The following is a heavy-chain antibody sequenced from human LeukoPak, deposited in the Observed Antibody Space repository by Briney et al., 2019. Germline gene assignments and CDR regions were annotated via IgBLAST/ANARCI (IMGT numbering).Heavy chain of an antibody. CDR2: FYHSGST. CDR1: GYSISSGYY. CDR3: AKRIRYQLLSAWFDP. V-gene: IGHV4-38-2*01. D-gene: IGHD2-2*01. J-gene: IGHJ5*02. Sequence: PSETLSLTCAVSGYSISSGYYWGWSRPPPGKGLEWIGSFYHSGSTYYNPSLKSRVTIPVNTSKHQFSLKPSSRTAPDTPVYYFAKRIRYQLLSAWFDPWGERTLVTVSS.